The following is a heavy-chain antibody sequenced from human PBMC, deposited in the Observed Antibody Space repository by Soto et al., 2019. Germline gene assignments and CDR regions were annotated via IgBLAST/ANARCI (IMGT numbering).Heavy chain of an antibody. V-gene: IGHV1-2*02. CDR3: ARDDGTTSGVDS. J-gene: IGHJ4*02. CDR1: GYTLTGHY. D-gene: IGHD1-7*01. Sequence: QVQLVQSGAEVKHPGASMKVSCKASGYTLTGHYMHWVRQAPGQGLEWLGWINPNSGGTNYAQNFQGRVTTTRDTSISTAYMELSRLTSVDTAVYSCARDDGTTSGVDSWGQGTLVIVSS. CDR2: INPNSGGT.